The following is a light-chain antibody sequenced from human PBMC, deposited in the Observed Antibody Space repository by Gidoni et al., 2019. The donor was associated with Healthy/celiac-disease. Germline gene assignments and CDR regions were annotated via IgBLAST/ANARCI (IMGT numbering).Light chain of an antibody. CDR2: WAT. CDR3: QQYYSTPLT. Sequence: DIVMTQSPDSLAVSLGERATINRKSSQSVLYSSNNKNYLAWYQQKPGQPPKLLIYWATTRESGVPDRFSSSGSGTDFTLTSSSLQAEDVAVYYCQQYYSTPLTFGPGTKVDIK. V-gene: IGKV4-1*01. J-gene: IGKJ3*01. CDR1: QSVLYSSNNKNY.